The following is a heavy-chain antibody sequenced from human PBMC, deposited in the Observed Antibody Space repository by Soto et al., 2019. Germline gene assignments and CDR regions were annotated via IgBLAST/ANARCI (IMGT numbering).Heavy chain of an antibody. CDR2: ITPFNGNT. CDR3: ARGISSSWHDAFDI. CDR1: GYTFTSYG. D-gene: IGHD6-13*01. J-gene: IGHJ3*02. Sequence: GASVKVSCKASGYTFTSYGISWVRQAPGQALEWMGWITPFNGNTNYAQKFQDRVTITRDRSMSTAYMELSSLRSEDTAMYYCARGISSSWHDAFDIWGQGTMVTVSS. V-gene: IGHV1-45*02.